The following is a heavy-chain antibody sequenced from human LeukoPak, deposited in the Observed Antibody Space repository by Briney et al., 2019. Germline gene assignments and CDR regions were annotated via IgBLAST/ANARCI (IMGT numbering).Heavy chain of an antibody. J-gene: IGHJ4*02. D-gene: IGHD3-22*01. CDR1: GFTFGSYA. Sequence: GGSLRLSCAASGFTFGSYAMSWVRQAPGKGLEWVSDISGSGDNTYYADSVKGRFTISRDNSKNTLYLQMNSLRAEDTAVYYCAKARIPSGNGYYSDWGQGTLVTVSS. V-gene: IGHV3-23*01. CDR3: AKARIPSGNGYYSD. CDR2: ISGSGDNT.